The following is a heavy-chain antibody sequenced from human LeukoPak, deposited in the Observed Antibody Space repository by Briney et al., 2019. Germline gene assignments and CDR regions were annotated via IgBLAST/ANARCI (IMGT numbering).Heavy chain of an antibody. D-gene: IGHD3-10*01. CDR2: INANSGGT. CDR1: GYTFTDYDYY. V-gene: IGHV1-2*02. CDR3: ATKNGSGTLPPNYWFFDL. Sequence: ASVKVSCKASGYTFTDYDYYMHWVRQAPGQGPEWMGYINANSGGTNFAQQFQGRVTMTRDTSISTAYMELSRLRSDDTAVYYCATKNGSGTLPPNYWFFDLWARGTLVTVSS. J-gene: IGHJ2*01.